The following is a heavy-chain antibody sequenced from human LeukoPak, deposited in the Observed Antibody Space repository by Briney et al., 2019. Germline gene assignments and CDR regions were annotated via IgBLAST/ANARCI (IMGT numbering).Heavy chain of an antibody. CDR3: ARVPAGTRRNWFDP. CDR1: GGSISSYY. D-gene: IGHD1-1*01. V-gene: IGHV4-59*01. J-gene: IGHJ5*02. CDR2: IYYSGST. Sequence: AETLSLTCTVSGGSISSYYWSWIRQPPGKGLEWIGYIYYSGSTNYNPSLKSRVTISVDTSKNQFSLKLGSVTAADTAVCYCARVPAGTRRNWFDPWGRGTLVTVSS.